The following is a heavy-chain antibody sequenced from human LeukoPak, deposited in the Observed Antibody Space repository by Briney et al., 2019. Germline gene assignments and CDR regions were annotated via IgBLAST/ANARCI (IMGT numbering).Heavy chain of an antibody. CDR1: GCPVSSGSYD. J-gene: IGHJ3*02. CDR2: IYTSGST. CDR3: AREGARDAFDI. D-gene: IGHD4/OR15-4a*01. V-gene: IGHV4-61*02. Sequence: SGTLSLSCTVSGCPVSSGSYDWSWIRQPSGKGLEWIGRIYTSGSTNYNPSLKSRVTISVDTSKNQFSLKLSSVTAADTAVYYCAREGARDAFDIWGQGTMVTVSS.